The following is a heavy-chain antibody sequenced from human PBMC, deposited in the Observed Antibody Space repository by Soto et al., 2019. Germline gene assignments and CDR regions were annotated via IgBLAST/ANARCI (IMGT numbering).Heavy chain of an antibody. CDR2: IRTTGST. CDR1: GFAVSNHY. J-gene: IGHJ6*02. CDR3: ARNSMMDV. V-gene: IGHV3-53*02. Sequence: EVQLVETGGALIQPGGSLRLSCAASGFAVSNHYMNLVRQAPGKGLEWVSIIRTTGSTYYADSVKGRFTISRDNSKNTVSLEMNSLRVEDTAVYYCARNSMMDVWGQGTTVIVSS.